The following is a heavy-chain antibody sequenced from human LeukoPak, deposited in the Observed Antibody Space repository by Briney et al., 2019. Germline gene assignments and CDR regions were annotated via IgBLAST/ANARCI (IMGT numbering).Heavy chain of an antibody. CDR2: IRRKADGGTT. CDR3: SRSNWFDP. V-gene: IGHV3-49*04. J-gene: IGHJ5*02. Sequence: GASLLLSCTVSGFTFGDSAMSWVRQAPGEGLEWVGFIRRKADGGTTEYAASVKGRFTISRDDSKSIAYLQMNSLKTEDTAVYYCSRSNWFDPWGQGTLVTVSS. CDR1: GFTFGDSA.